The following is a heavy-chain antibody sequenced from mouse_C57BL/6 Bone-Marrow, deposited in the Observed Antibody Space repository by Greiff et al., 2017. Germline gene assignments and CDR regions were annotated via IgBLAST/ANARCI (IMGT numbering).Heavy chain of an antibody. CDR3: ARARAYYYGSSWFAY. CDR2: INPYNGGT. CDR1: GYTFTDYY. Sequence: VQLKQSGPVLVKPGASVKMSCKASGYTFTDYYMNWVKQSHGKSLEWLGVINPYNGGTSYNQKFKGKATLTVDKSSSTAYMELNSLTSEDSAVYYCARARAYYYGSSWFAYWGQGTLVTVSA. J-gene: IGHJ3*01. D-gene: IGHD1-1*01. V-gene: IGHV1-19*01.